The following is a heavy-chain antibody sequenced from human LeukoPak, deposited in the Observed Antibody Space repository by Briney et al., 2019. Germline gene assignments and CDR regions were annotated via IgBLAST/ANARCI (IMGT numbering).Heavy chain of an antibody. CDR1: GFTFSSYW. Sequence: GGSLRLSCAASGFTFSSYWMHWVRQSPGKGLVWVSRTNTDGSGTSYADSVKGRFTISRDNTKNTLYLQMNSLRVEDTAVYYCTRDTTCGMDVWGQGTTVTVSS. J-gene: IGHJ6*02. V-gene: IGHV3-74*01. D-gene: IGHD1-1*01. CDR3: TRDTTCGMDV. CDR2: TNTDGSGT.